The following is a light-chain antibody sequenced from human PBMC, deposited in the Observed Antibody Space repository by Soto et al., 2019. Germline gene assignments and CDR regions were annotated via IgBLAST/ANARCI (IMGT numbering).Light chain of an antibody. CDR1: SSNIGAGHA. V-gene: IGLV1-40*01. CDR2: SNN. CDR3: QSYDPTRRTSL. Sequence: QSVLTQPPSVSGAPGQRVTISCTGSSSNIGAGHAVHWYQQLPGTAPKLLIHSNNNRHSGVPGRFSGSKSGTSASLAIAGLQADDGAYYYCQSYDPTRRTSLFCGGTKVTVL. J-gene: IGLJ2*01.